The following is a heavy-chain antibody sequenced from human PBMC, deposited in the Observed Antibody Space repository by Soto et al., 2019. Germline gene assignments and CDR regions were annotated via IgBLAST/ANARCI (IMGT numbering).Heavy chain of an antibody. V-gene: IGHV3-7*05. CDR3: ARDLSPSSEFFYDAFDV. J-gene: IGHJ3*01. D-gene: IGHD3-16*02. CDR2: IKRDGIET. Sequence: EVQLVESGGGLVQPGGSLRLSCAASGFTFSTFWMTWLRQAPGKGLEWVANIKRDGIETHYGDSVKGRFTLTRDNAKNSLYLQLNSLRPEDTAMYYCARDLSPSSEFFYDAFDVWGQGTLVTVSS. CDR1: GFTFSTFW.